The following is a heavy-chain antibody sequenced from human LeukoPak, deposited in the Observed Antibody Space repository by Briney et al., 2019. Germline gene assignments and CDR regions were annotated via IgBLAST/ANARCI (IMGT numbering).Heavy chain of an antibody. D-gene: IGHD2-15*01. CDR1: GYTFTSYA. J-gene: IGHJ4*02. CDR2: IIPIFGTA. Sequence: SVKVSCKASGYTFTSYAISWVRQAPGQGLEWMGGIIPIFGTANYAQKFQGRVTITADESTSTAYMELSSLRSEDTAVYYCASSEDCSGGSCYSDFDYWGQGTLVTVSS. CDR3: ASSEDCSGGSCYSDFDY. V-gene: IGHV1-69*13.